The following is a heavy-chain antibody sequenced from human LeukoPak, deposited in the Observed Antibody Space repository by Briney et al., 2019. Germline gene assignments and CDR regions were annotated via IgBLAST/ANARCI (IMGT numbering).Heavy chain of an antibody. CDR3: ARGPIQLRIHNAMDV. CDR2: IRSKAYRGTT. Sequence: QTGGSLRLSCTGSGFTFGDHAMSWVRQAPGKGLEWVGFIRSKAYRGTTEYAASVKGRFSISRDDSASIAYLQMNSLKTEDTAVYYCARGPIQLRIHNAMDVWGQGTTVTVSS. V-gene: IGHV3-49*04. D-gene: IGHD5-18*01. CDR1: GFTFGDHA. J-gene: IGHJ6*02.